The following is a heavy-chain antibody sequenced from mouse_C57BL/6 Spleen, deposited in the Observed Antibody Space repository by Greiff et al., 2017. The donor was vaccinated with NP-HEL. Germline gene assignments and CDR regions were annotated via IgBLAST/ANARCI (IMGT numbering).Heavy chain of an antibody. CDR2: IWSGGST. J-gene: IGHJ1*03. Sequence: QVHVKQSGPGLVQPSQSLSITCTVSGFSLTSYGVHWVRQSPGKGLEWLGVIWSGGSTDYNAAFISRLSISKDNSKSQVFFKMNSLQADDTAIYYCARNPLYYYGSSYGYFDVWGTGTTVTVSS. CDR1: GFSLTSYG. D-gene: IGHD1-1*01. CDR3: ARNPLYYYGSSYGYFDV. V-gene: IGHV2-2*01.